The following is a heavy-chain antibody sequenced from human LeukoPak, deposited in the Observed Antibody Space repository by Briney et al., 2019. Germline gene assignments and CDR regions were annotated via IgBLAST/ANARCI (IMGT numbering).Heavy chain of an antibody. D-gene: IGHD5-18*01. CDR1: GFTFDDYG. V-gene: IGHV3-20*04. CDR2: INWNGGST. CDR3: ARDAEIVDTAMVTSHAFDI. Sequence: PGGSLRLSCAASGFTFDDYGMSWVRQAPGKGLEWVFGINWNGGSTGYADSVKGRFTISRDNAKNSLYLQMNRLRAEDTALYYCARDAEIVDTAMVTSHAFDIWGQGTMVTVSS. J-gene: IGHJ3*02.